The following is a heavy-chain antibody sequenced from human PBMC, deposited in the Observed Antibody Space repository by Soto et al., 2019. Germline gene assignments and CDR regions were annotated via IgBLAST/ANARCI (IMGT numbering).Heavy chain of an antibody. CDR1: GFTFSSYG. CDR3: AKEWVDYGDTYYYYYGMDV. V-gene: IGHV3-30*18. CDR2: ISYDGSNK. D-gene: IGHD4-17*01. J-gene: IGHJ6*02. Sequence: QVQLVESGGGVVQPGRSLRLSCAASGFTFSSYGMHWVCQAPGKGLEWVAVISYDGSNKYYADSVKGRFTISRDNSKNTLYLPMNSGRGEEMAVYYCAKEWVDYGDTYYYYYGMDVWGQGTTVTVSS.